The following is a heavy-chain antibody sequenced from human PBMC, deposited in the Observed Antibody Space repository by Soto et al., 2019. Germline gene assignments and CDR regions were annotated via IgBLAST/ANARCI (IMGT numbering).Heavy chain of an antibody. CDR3: ARSEATGLDY. CDR1: GGSISSYY. J-gene: IGHJ4*02. CDR2: VNHSGST. V-gene: IGHV4-59*12. Sequence: PSETLSLTCTVSGGSISSYYWSWIRQPPGKGLEWIGEVNHSGSTNYNPSLKSRVPISVDKSKNHFSLKLSSVTAADTAVYYCARSEATGLDYWGQGTLVTVSS. D-gene: IGHD1-26*01.